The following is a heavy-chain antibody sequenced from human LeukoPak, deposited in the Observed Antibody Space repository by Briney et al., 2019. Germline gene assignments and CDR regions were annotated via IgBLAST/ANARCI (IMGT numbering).Heavy chain of an antibody. CDR2: ISGSGGST. CDR1: GFTFRSYA. Sequence: GGSLRLSCAASGFTFRSYAMSWVRQAPGKGLEWVSAISGSGGSTYYADSVKGRFTISRDNSKNTLYLQMNSLRAEDTAVYYCVVVVPAAPYPPFDYWGQGTLVTVSS. D-gene: IGHD2-2*01. J-gene: IGHJ4*02. V-gene: IGHV3-23*01. CDR3: VVVVPAAPYPPFDY.